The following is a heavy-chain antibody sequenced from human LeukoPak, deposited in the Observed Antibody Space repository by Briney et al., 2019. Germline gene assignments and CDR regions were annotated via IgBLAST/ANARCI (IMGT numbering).Heavy chain of an antibody. D-gene: IGHD6-19*01. Sequence: GGSLRLSCAASGFTFSSYGMHWVRQAPGKGLEWVAVISYDGSNKYYADSVKGRFTISRDNSKNTLYLQMNSLRAEDTAVYYCAKDLGSGSGWYFDYWGQGTLVTVSS. CDR3: AKDLGSGSGWYFDY. V-gene: IGHV3-30*18. J-gene: IGHJ4*02. CDR1: GFTFSSYG. CDR2: ISYDGSNK.